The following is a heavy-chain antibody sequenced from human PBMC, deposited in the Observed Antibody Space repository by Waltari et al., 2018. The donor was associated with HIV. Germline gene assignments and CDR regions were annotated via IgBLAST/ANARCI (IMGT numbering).Heavy chain of an antibody. CDR2: INPVGSTK. J-gene: IGHJ4*02. CDR3: ASGLGDWGY. D-gene: IGHD2-21*02. CDR1: GFTCSGYW. V-gene: IGHV3-7*02. Sequence: DVHLVESGGDVVQRGGSLRLSCAASGFTCSGYWSSWVRQAPGKGLEWVANINPVGSTKYHVDSVRGRFTISRDNAKNSLYLQMSSLRAEDTAVYYCASGLGDWGYWGRGTLVTVSS.